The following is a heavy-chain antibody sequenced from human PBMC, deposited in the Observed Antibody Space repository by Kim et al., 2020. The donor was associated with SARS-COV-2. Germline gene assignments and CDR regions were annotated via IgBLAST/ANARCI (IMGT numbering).Heavy chain of an antibody. CDR2: INAGNGNT. J-gene: IGHJ4*02. CDR1: GYTFTSYP. V-gene: IGHV1-3*01. CDR3: ARDHWNKAGELDH. D-gene: IGHD1-1*01. Sequence: ASVKVSCKASGYTFTSYPMHWVRQAPGQRLEWMGWINAGNGNTKYSQKFQGRITLARDTFASTAYMELSSLSSEDTAVYYCARDHWNKAGELDHWGQGTL.